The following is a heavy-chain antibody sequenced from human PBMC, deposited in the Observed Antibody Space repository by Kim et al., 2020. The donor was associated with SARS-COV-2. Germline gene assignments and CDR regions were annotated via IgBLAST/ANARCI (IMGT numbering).Heavy chain of an antibody. CDR1: GFTFSRYA. V-gene: IGHV3-23*01. D-gene: IGHD6-19*01. J-gene: IGHJ4*02. Sequence: GGSLRLSCAASGFTFSRYAMSWVRQAPGKGPEWIAAVNNGGNAYYANSAKGRFTVSRDNNRNTQDLQMNSLTAEDTALYFCAKDDPSSGWPTLDSLGQGT. CDR3: AKDDPSSGWPTLDS. CDR2: VNNGGNA.